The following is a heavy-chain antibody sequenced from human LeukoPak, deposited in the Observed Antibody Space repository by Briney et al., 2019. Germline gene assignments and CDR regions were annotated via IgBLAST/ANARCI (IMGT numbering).Heavy chain of an antibody. CDR1: GFTFSYYS. Sequence: GGSLRLSCAASGFTFSYYSMNWVRQAPGRGLEWVSCISRSSSLIFYSDSVRGRFTISRDNAKNLLYLHMNSLRVEDTAVYYCAKVDRGDYSSSPVPYYNYYMNVWGKGTTVTVSS. V-gene: IGHV3-21*01. CDR2: ISRSSSLI. D-gene: IGHD6-13*01. J-gene: IGHJ6*03. CDR3: AKVDRGDYSSSPVPYYNYYMNV.